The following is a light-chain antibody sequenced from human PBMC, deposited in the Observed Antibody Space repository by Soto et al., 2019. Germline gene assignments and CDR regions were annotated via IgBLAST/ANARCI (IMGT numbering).Light chain of an antibody. Sequence: EIVWTQSPGTLSLSAGERATLSCRASQSVDSSYLAWYHQRPGQAPRLLIYGASSRATGIPDRFSGSGSGTDFTLTISSLEPEDFAVYYCQQSHNWPRTFGQGTKVDIK. CDR3: QQSHNWPRT. J-gene: IGKJ1*01. CDR2: GAS. V-gene: IGKV3D-20*02. CDR1: QSVDSSY.